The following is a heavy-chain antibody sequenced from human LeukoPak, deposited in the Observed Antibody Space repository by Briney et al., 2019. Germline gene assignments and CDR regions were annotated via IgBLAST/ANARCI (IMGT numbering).Heavy chain of an antibody. D-gene: IGHD3-3*01. CDR1: GGSLNGYY. J-gene: IGHJ4*02. CDR3: ARVPLRCLEPFDF. CDR2: INHSGTT. V-gene: IGHV4-34*01. Sequence: SETLSLTCSLYGGSLNGYYWSWIRQPPGKGLEWIGEINHSGTTNYNPSLKSRVTMPLDTSKNQLSLRLNSVTAADMAVYYCARVPLRCLEPFDFWGQGTLVTVSS.